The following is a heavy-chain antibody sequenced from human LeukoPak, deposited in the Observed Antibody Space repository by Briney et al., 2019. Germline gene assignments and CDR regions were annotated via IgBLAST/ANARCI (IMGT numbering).Heavy chain of an antibody. CDR1: GFTFSSYA. CDR2: ILYDGSNK. V-gene: IGHV3-30*04. J-gene: IGHJ4*02. CDR3: ARGPLTTVDY. Sequence: PGGSLRLSCAASGFTFSSYAMHWVRQAPGKGREWVAAILYDGSNKYYAGFVKGRFTISRANSKNTLYLQMNRLRAEDTAVYYCARGPLTTVDYWGQGTLVTVPS. D-gene: IGHD4-11*01.